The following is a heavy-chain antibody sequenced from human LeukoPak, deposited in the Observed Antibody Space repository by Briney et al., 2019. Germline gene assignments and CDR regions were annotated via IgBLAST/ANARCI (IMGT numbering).Heavy chain of an antibody. CDR2: IYYSGST. CDR1: GGSISSGGYY. Sequence: SETLSLTCTVSGGSISSGGYYWSWIRQHPGKGLEWIGYIYYSGSTYYNPSLKSRVTISVDTSKNQFSLKLSSVTAADTAVYYCARGDPMSPYYFDYWGQGTPVTVSS. J-gene: IGHJ4*02. V-gene: IGHV4-31*03. CDR3: ARGDPMSPYYFDY.